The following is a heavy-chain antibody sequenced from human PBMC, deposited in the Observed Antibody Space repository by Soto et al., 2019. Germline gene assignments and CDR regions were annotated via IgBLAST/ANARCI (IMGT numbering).Heavy chain of an antibody. CDR2: ISAYNGNT. D-gene: IGHD6-19*01. CDR3: ARDRLRHSSGPAGMDV. Sequence: GASVKVSCKASGYTFTSYGISWVRQAPGQGLEWMGWISAYNGNTNYAQKLQGRVTMTTDTSTSTAYMELRSLRSDDTAVYYCARDRLRHSSGPAGMDVWGQGTTVTVSS. J-gene: IGHJ6*02. V-gene: IGHV1-18*01. CDR1: GYTFTSYG.